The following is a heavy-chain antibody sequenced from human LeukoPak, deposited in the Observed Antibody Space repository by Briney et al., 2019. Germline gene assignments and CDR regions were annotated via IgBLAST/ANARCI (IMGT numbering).Heavy chain of an antibody. V-gene: IGHV3-48*04. J-gene: IGHJ4*02. D-gene: IGHD5-18*01. CDR1: GFTFTKYS. Sequence: GGSLRLSCAASGFTFTKYSMNWVRQAPGKGLEWVSYISSSSSTIYYADSVKGRFTISRDNAKNSLYLQMNSLRAEDTAVYYCARFSILGRYSYGDWYYFDYWGQGTLVTVSS. CDR3: ARFSILGRYSYGDWYYFDY. CDR2: ISSSSSTI.